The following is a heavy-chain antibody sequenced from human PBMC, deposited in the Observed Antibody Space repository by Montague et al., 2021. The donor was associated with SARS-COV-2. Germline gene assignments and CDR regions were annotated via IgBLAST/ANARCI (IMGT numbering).Heavy chain of an antibody. J-gene: IGHJ6*02. D-gene: IGHD1-1*01. CDR1: GDSVSSNSAT. V-gene: IGHV6-1*01. Sequence: CAISGDSVSSNSATWNWVRQSPSRGLEWLGRTYYRSKWYNDYAVSVRGRVTINLDPSKNQFSLQLNSVTPEDTAIYYCTSGREGNYNVMDVWGQGTTVTVSS. CDR2: TYYRSKWYN. CDR3: TSGREGNYNVMDV.